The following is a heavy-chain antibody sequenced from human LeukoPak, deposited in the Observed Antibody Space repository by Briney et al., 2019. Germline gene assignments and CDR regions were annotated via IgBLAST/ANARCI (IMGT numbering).Heavy chain of an antibody. CDR1: GFTFSNYS. CDR2: LSSRSTYI. J-gene: IGHJ4*02. V-gene: IGHV3-21*01. Sequence: PGGSLRLSCAVSGFTFSNYSMSWVRQAPGKGLEWISSLSSRSTYIYYADSVKGRFTISRDNAKNSLYLQMNSLRAEDTAVYYCARDPPNDYWGQGTLVTVSS. CDR3: ARDPPNDY.